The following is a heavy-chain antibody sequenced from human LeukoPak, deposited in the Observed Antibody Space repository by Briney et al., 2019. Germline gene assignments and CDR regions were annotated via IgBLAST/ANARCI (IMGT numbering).Heavy chain of an antibody. CDR3: AKMVRGVTYYYGMDV. Sequence: GGSLKPSCAASGFTFTSYGIDWVRQAPGKGLGWVAAISHEGGNRVYADSVKGRFTISRDNSKNTLYLQMNSLRAEDTAVYYCAKMVRGVTYYYGMDVWGQGTTVTVSS. CDR2: ISHEGGNR. V-gene: IGHV3-30*18. CDR1: GFTFTSYG. J-gene: IGHJ6*02. D-gene: IGHD3-10*01.